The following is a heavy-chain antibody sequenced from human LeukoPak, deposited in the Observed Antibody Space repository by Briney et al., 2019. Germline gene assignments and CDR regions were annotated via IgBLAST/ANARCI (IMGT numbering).Heavy chain of an antibody. D-gene: IGHD6-19*01. V-gene: IGHV3-30*18. CDR3: AKDDSGSGFDY. Sequence: GGSLRLSCAASGFTFSSYGMHWVRQAPGKGLEWVAVISYDGSNKYYADSVKGRFTISRGNSKNTLYLQMNSLRAEDTAVYYCAKDDSGSGFDYWGQGTLVTVSS. J-gene: IGHJ4*02. CDR1: GFTFSSYG. CDR2: ISYDGSNK.